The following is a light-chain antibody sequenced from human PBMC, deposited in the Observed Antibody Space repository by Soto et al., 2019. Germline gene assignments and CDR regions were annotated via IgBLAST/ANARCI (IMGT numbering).Light chain of an antibody. CDR3: QHRSNWPHT. J-gene: IGKJ2*01. CDR1: QSVSSY. Sequence: DIVLTQSPATLSLSPGDRATLTCRASQSVSSYLAWYQQKPGQAPRLLIYDASNMDTGIPARFSGSGSGTDFTLTISSLEPEDFAVYYCQHRSNWPHTFGQGTKLEIK. CDR2: DAS. V-gene: IGKV3-11*01.